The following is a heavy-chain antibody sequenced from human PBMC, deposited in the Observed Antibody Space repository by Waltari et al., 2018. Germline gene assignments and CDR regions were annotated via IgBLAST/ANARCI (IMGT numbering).Heavy chain of an antibody. CDR3: ARELGSSPYLFDY. D-gene: IGHD6-13*01. CDR1: GFTFSSDW. V-gene: IGHV3-7*01. CDR2: IKQDGSEK. J-gene: IGHJ4*02. Sequence: EVQLVESGGGLVQPGGSLRRSCAASGFTFSSDWMRWVRQAPGKGLEWVANIKQDGSEKYYVDSVKGRFTISRDNAKNSLYLQMNSLRAEDTAVYYCARELGSSPYLFDYWGQGTLVTVSS.